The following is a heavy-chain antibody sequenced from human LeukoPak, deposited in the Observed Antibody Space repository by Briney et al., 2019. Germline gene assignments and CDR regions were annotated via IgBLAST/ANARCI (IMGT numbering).Heavy chain of an antibody. CDR3: ARGPDYDSSGYFPGYYGMDV. CDR2: INHSGST. D-gene: IGHD3-22*01. J-gene: IGHJ6*02. CDR1: GGSFSGYY. Sequence: RPSETLSLTCAVYGGSFSGYYWSWIRQPPGKGLEWIGEINHSGSTNYNPSLKSRVTISVDTSKNQFSLKLSSVTAADTAVYYCARGPDYDSSGYFPGYYGMDVWGQGTTVTVSS. V-gene: IGHV4-34*01.